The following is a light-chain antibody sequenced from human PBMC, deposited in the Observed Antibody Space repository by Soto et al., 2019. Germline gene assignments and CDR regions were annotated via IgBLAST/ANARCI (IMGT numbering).Light chain of an antibody. V-gene: IGKV3-20*01. Sequence: EVVLTQSPGTLSLSPGERATLSCRASQNIRGNELAWYQQKPGQAPRLLIYRGSTRATGIPDRFSGRGSGTVSTLTISRQEPEDFAVYYCQDYGTSAPWTFGQGTKVEIK. CDR2: RGS. CDR3: QDYGTSAPWT. CDR1: QNIRGNE. J-gene: IGKJ1*01.